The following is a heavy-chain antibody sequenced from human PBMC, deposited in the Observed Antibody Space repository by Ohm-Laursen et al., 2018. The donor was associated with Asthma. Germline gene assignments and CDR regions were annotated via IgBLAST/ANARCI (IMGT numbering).Heavy chain of an antibody. D-gene: IGHD4-11*01. J-gene: IGHJ4*02. CDR2: MYSTVSI. Sequence: SLRLSCAASGFSVSDHYMTWVRQAPGKGLEWVSNMYSTVSIYYADSVKGRFTVSRDNSKNTLYLQMNSLRAEDTAVYYCAKDLNSNYGYWGQGTLVTVSS. V-gene: IGHV3-66*03. CDR3: AKDLNSNYGY. CDR1: GFSVSDHY.